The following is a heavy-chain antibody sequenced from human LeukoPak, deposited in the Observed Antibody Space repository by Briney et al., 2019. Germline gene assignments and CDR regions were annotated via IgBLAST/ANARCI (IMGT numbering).Heavy chain of an antibody. Sequence: GGSLRLSCAASGFTVSSNYMSWVRQAPGKGLEWVSVIYSGGSTYYADSVKGRFTISRDNSKNTLYLQMNSLRAEDTAVYYCARRNRVWTFDYWGQGTLVTVSS. V-gene: IGHV3-66*02. D-gene: IGHD5/OR15-5a*01. CDR1: GFTVSSNY. CDR3: ARRNRVWTFDY. J-gene: IGHJ4*02. CDR2: IYSGGST.